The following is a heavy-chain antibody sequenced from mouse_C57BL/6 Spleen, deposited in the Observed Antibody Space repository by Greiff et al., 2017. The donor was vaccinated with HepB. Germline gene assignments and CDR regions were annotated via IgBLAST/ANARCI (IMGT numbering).Heavy chain of an antibody. Sequence: QVQLKQPGAELVKPGASVKLSCKASGYTFTSYWMHWVKQRPGRGLEWIGRIDPNSGGTKYNEKFKSKATLTVDKPSSTAYMQLSSLTSEDSAVYYCARWGDYYGSRWFAYWGQGTLVTVSA. CDR1: GYTFTSYW. CDR2: IDPNSGGT. D-gene: IGHD1-1*01. J-gene: IGHJ3*01. CDR3: ARWGDYYGSRWFAY. V-gene: IGHV1-72*01.